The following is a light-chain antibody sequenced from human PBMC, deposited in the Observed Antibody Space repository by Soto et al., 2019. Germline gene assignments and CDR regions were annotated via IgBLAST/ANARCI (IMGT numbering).Light chain of an antibody. Sequence: EIVLTQSPGTLSLSPGERATLSCRASQSVSSSYLAWYQQKPGQAPRLLIYGASSRATGIPDRFSGSGSGTDFTLTISRLEPEDFEVYYCQQYGSSPLITFGQVTRLEIK. CDR1: QSVSSSY. CDR2: GAS. V-gene: IGKV3-20*01. J-gene: IGKJ5*01. CDR3: QQYGSSPLIT.